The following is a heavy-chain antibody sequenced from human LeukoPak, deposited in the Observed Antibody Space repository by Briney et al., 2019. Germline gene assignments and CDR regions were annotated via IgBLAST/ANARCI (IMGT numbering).Heavy chain of an antibody. CDR2: IYHSGST. J-gene: IGHJ4*02. Sequence: PSETLSLTCAVSGGSISSGGYSWSWIRQPPGKGLEWIGYIYHSGSTYYNPSLKSRVTISVDRSKNQFSLKLSSATAADTAVYYCARVYGDYVDYWGQGTLVTVSS. V-gene: IGHV4-30-2*01. CDR1: GGSISSGGYS. D-gene: IGHD4-17*01. CDR3: ARVYGDYVDY.